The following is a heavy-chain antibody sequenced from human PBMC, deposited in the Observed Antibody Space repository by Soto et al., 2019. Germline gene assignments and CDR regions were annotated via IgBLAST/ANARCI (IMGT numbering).Heavy chain of an antibody. CDR3: ARLTLIGADFFDH. Sequence: VKVSCKASGYTFSDYGISWVRQAPGQGLEWMGWISGFNGDTNYAQKFQDRVTLTTDTSTTTAYMDLRRLRSNDTAVYYCARLTLIGADFFDHWGQGTLVTVSS. D-gene: IGHD3-3*01. CDR2: ISGFNGDT. V-gene: IGHV1-18*01. J-gene: IGHJ4*02. CDR1: GYTFSDYG.